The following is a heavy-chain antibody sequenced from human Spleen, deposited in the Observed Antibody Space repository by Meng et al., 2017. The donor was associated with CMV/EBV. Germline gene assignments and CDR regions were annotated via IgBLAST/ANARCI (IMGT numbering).Heavy chain of an antibody. D-gene: IGHD6-13*01. CDR2: IRYDGSNK. CDR1: GFTFNSYG. V-gene: IGHV3-30*02. Sequence: GGSLRLSCAASGFTFNSYGMHWVRQAPGKGLEWVAFIRYDGSNKYYADSVKGRFTISRDNSKNTLYLQMNSLRAEDTALYYCAKDYSSPRRYYGMDVWGQGTTVTVSS. CDR3: AKDYSSPRRYYGMDV. J-gene: IGHJ6*02.